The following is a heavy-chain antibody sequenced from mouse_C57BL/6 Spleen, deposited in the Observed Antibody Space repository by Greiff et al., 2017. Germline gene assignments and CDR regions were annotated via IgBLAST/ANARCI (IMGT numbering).Heavy chain of an antibody. J-gene: IGHJ2*01. CDR3: ARRLGLFYFDY. Sequence: QVQLKQPGTKLVKPGASVKLSCKASGYTFTSYWMHWVKQRPGQGLEWIGNINPSNGGTNYNEKFKSKATLTVDKSSSTAYMQLSSLTSEASAVYYCARRLGLFYFDYWGQGTTLTVSS. D-gene: IGHD4-1*01. CDR2: INPSNGGT. CDR1: GYTFTSYW. V-gene: IGHV1-53*01.